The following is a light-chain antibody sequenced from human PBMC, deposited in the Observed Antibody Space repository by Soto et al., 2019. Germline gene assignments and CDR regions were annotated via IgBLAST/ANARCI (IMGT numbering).Light chain of an antibody. CDR2: AAS. CDR3: QQSYSTPEIT. J-gene: IGKJ5*01. Sequence: DIQMTQSPSSLSASVGDRVTITCRASQSISSYLNWYQQKPGKAPKLLIYAASSLQSGVPSRFSVNGSGTDFTLTISSLQPEDFATYYCQQSYSTPEITFGQGTRLEIK. V-gene: IGKV1-39*01. CDR1: QSISSY.